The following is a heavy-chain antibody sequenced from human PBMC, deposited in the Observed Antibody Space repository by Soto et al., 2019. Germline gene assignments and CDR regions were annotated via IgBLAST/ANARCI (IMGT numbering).Heavy chain of an antibody. J-gene: IGHJ6*02. D-gene: IGHD3-16*01. CDR1: GYTFTSYG. CDR2: ISGNNGNT. CDR3: ARGGYYDNSWGKLSHYGLDV. Sequence: ASVKVSCKASGYTFTSYGISWVRQAPGQGLEWVAWISGNNGNTNYAQKLQGRVTMTTDTSTRTVFLELRGLKSDDTAVYYCARGGYYDNSWGKLSHYGLDVWGQGTSVTVSS. V-gene: IGHV1-18*01.